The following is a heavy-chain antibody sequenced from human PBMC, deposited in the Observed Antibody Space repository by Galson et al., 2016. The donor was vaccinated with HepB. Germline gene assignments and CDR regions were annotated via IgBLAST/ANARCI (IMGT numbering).Heavy chain of an antibody. J-gene: IGHJ4*02. CDR2: TYYTSYWYY. Sequence: CAISGDSVSSDSVGWNWIRQSPSRGREWLGRTYYTSYWYYDYEVSVKSQITIKPDTSKNQFSLRLNSMTPEDTAVYYCARGVTVAGNLDSWGQGTLVTVSS. D-gene: IGHD6-19*01. CDR1: GDSVSSDSVG. V-gene: IGHV6-1*01. CDR3: ARGVTVAGNLDS.